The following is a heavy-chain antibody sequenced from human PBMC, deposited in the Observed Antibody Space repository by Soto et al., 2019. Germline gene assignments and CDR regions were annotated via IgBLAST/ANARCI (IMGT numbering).Heavy chain of an antibody. CDR2: IVPIFGTT. CDR3: ARPDEGSYSSNHHYYYALDV. J-gene: IGHJ6*02. CDR1: GGIFRRYA. Sequence: QVQLLQSGAEVKKPGSSVKVSCTVSGGIFRRYAISWVRQAPGQGLEWLGGIVPIFGTTNYAQQFQGRVTITRDGSTNTACMELSSLRSEYTAVYYCARPDEGSYSSNHHYYYALDVWGQGTTVTVSS. D-gene: IGHD3-16*01. V-gene: IGHV1-69*01.